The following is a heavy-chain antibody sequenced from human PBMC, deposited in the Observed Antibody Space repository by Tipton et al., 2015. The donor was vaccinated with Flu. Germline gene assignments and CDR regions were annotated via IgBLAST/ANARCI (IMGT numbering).Heavy chain of an antibody. Sequence: LRLSCSVSGGSISSYYWSWIRQHPGKGLEWIGYIYYSGSTHYNPSLKSRVTISVDTSKNQFSLKLSSVTAADTAVYYCASYSSSYFDYWGQGTLVTVSS. V-gene: IGHV4-31*02. D-gene: IGHD6-6*01. CDR3: ASYSSSYFDY. CDR2: IYYSGST. J-gene: IGHJ4*02. CDR1: GGSISSYY.